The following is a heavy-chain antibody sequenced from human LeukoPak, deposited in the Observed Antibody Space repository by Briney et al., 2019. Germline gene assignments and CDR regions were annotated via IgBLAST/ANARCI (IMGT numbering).Heavy chain of an antibody. CDR2: FYYSGST. J-gene: IGHJ4*02. CDR3: ARLIAAAGPGNY. V-gene: IGHV4-59*01. D-gene: IGHD6-13*01. Sequence: SETLSLTCTVSGGSISGYYWSWLRQPPGRGLEWIGYFYYSGSTNYNPSLKGRVTISVDTSKNQFSLMLSSVTAADTAVYYCARLIAAAGPGNYWGQGTLVTVSS. CDR1: GGSISGYY.